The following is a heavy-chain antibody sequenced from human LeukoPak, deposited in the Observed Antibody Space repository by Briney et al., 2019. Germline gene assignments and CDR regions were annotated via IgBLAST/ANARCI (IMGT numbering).Heavy chain of an antibody. J-gene: IGHJ5*02. Sequence: SETLSLTCTLSGGSVSSGSYYWNWIRQPAGKGLEWIGRIYTSGSTNYNPSLKSRVTISLDTSKNQFSLKLTSVTAADTAVYYCARDGVERFLEWSTTWFDPWGQGTLVTVSS. V-gene: IGHV4-61*02. CDR3: ARDGVERFLEWSTTWFDP. CDR2: IYTSGST. CDR1: GGSVSSGSYY. D-gene: IGHD3-3*01.